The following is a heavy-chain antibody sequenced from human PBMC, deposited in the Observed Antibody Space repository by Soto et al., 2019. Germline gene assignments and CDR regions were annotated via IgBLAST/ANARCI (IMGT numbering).Heavy chain of an antibody. CDR3: AKDQLPSRFLEWPNYYGMDV. CDR2: ISYDGSNK. D-gene: IGHD3-3*01. CDR1: GFTFSSYG. V-gene: IGHV3-30*18. Sequence: GGSLRLSCAASGFTFSSYGMHWVRQAPGKGLEWVAVISYDGSNKYYADSVKGRFTISRDNSKNSLYLQMNSLRAEDTAVYYCAKDQLPSRFLEWPNYYGMDVWGQGTTVTVSS. J-gene: IGHJ6*02.